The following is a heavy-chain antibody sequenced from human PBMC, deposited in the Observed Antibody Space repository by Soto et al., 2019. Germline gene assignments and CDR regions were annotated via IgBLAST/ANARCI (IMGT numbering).Heavy chain of an antibody. D-gene: IGHD4-4*01. J-gene: IGHJ6*02. Sequence: QVQLVQSGAEVKKPGSSVKVSCKAPGGILKGTLSSYTISWVRQAPGQGLEWMGDIINYAQKFRGTVTITADEYTNTSYMELSSLRSEDTAVYYCALPAQSYGMDVWGQGTTGAVSS. V-gene: IGHV1-69*01. CDR1: GGILKGTLSSYT. CDR2: II. CDR3: ALPAQSYGMDV.